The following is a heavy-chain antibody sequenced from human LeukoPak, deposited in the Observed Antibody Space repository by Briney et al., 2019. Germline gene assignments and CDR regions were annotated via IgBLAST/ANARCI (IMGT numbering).Heavy chain of an antibody. CDR3: ARVRYRLAETYIDY. J-gene: IGHJ4*02. Sequence: HGASVKVSCKASGYIFTGYYMHWVRQAPGQGLEWMGWINPNSGDTNYAQKFQGRVTMTRDTSISTAYMELSRLRSDDTAVYYCARVRYRLAETYIDYWGQGTLVTASS. CDR1: GYIFTGYY. D-gene: IGHD3-16*01. V-gene: IGHV1-2*02. CDR2: INPNSGDT.